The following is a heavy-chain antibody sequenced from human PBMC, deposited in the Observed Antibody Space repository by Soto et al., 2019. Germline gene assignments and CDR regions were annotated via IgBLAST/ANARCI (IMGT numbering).Heavy chain of an antibody. CDR1: GDSVSSNTAS. D-gene: IGHD5-12*01. CDR3: AKGDNLGPKTGYAFDP. J-gene: IGHJ5*02. V-gene: IGHV6-1*01. CDR2: TYFRSKWYN. Sequence: SQTLSLTCAISGDSVSSNTASWNWIRQSPSRGLEWLGRTYFRSKWYNDYAVSVKCRITINTDTSNNQFSLQLNSVTPEDTAVYFCAKGDNLGPKTGYAFDPWGQGIMVTVSS.